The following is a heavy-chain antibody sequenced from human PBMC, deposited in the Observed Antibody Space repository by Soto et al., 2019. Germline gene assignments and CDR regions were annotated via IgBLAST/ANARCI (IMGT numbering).Heavy chain of an antibody. V-gene: IGHV3-33*01. CDR3: AREGHYYGSGSDDNGFDY. D-gene: IGHD3-10*01. CDR2: IWYDGSNK. CDR1: GFTFSSYG. Sequence: QVQLVESGGGVVQPGRSLRLSCAASGFTFSSYGMHWVRQAPGKGLEWVAVIWYDGSNKYYADSVKGRFTISRDNSKNTLYLQMNSLRAEDTAVYYCAREGHYYGSGSDDNGFDYWGQGNLVTVSS. J-gene: IGHJ4*02.